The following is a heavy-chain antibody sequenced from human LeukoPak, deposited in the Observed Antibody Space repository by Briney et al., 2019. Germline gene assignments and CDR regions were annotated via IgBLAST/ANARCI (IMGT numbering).Heavy chain of an antibody. CDR1: GGSISSYY. J-gene: IGHJ4*02. V-gene: IGHV4-59*12. CDR3: ARESYGDYGNY. D-gene: IGHD4-17*01. Sequence: SETLSLTCTVSGGSISSYYWSWIRQPPGKGLEWIGYIYYSGSTNYNPSLKSRVTISVDTSKNQFSLKLSSVTAADTAVYYCARESYGDYGNYWGQGTLVTVSS. CDR2: IYYSGST.